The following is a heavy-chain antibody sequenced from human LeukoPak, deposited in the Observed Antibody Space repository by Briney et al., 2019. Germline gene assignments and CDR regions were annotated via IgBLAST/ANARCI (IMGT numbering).Heavy chain of an antibody. V-gene: IGHV1-18*01. J-gene: IGHJ4*02. CDR3: AREAKDYYDSSGYYYVFDY. CDR2: ISAYNGNT. CDR1: GYTFTSYG. Sequence: GASVKVSCKASGYTFTSYGISWVRQAPGQGLEWMGWISAYNGNTNYAQKLQGRVTMTTDTSTSTAYMELRSLRSDDTAVYYCAREAKDYYDSSGYYYVFDYWDQGTLVTVSS. D-gene: IGHD3-22*01.